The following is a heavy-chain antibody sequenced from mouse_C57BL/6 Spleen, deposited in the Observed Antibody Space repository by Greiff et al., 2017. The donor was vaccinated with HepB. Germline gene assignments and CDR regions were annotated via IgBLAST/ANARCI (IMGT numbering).Heavy chain of an antibody. V-gene: IGHV2-2*01. CDR3: ARNEVLRSYAMDY. Sequence: QVQLQQSGPGLVQPSQSQSITCTVSGFSLTSYGVHWVRQSPGKGLEWLGVIWSGGSTDYNAAFISRLSISKDNSKSQVFFKMNSLQAYDTAIYYCARNEVLRSYAMDYWGQGTSVTVSS. D-gene: IGHD1-1*01. CDR1: GFSLTSYG. J-gene: IGHJ4*01. CDR2: IWSGGST.